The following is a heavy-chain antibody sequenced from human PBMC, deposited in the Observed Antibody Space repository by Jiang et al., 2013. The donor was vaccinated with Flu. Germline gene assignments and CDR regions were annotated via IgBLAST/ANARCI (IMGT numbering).Heavy chain of an antibody. CDR1: GSSISSGYY. J-gene: IGHJ3*02. CDR2: MYHSGTS. CDR3: ARMFYWDTSSSLGDAFDI. V-gene: IGHV4-38-2*01. D-gene: IGHD2-2*01. Sequence: PGLVKPSETLSLTCAVSGSSISSGYYWGWIRQPPGKGLEWIGSMYHSGTSYYNPSLKSRVTISVDTSRNQLSLKLSSVTAADTAVYYCARMFYWDTSSSLGDAFDIWGQGTKVTVSS.